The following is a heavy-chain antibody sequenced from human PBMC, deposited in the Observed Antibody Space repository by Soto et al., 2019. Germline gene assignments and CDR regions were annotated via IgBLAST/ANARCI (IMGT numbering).Heavy chain of an antibody. Sequence: SETLSLTCTVSGGSISSSSYYWGWIRQPPGKGLEWIGSIYYSGSTYYNPSLKSRVTISVDTSKNQFSLKLSSVTAADTAVYYCAAQRDFWSGYAYGYWGQGTLVTVSS. V-gene: IGHV4-39*01. CDR2: IYYSGST. D-gene: IGHD3-3*01. CDR3: AAQRDFWSGYAYGY. CDR1: GGSISSSSYY. J-gene: IGHJ4*02.